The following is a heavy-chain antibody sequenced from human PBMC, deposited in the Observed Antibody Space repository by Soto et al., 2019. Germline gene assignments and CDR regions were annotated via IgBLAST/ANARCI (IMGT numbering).Heavy chain of an antibody. J-gene: IGHJ5*02. V-gene: IGHV3-21*01. Sequence: EVQLVESGGGLVKPGGSLRLSCAASGFTFSSHYMNWVRQAPGKGLEWVASISVRSAYIYYADSVSGRFTISRDDAKNSLYLQMNSLRVEDTAVYYCARDWDTAMVTPAFDPWGHGILVTVSS. CDR3: ARDWDTAMVTPAFDP. D-gene: IGHD5-18*01. CDR1: GFTFSSHY. CDR2: ISVRSAYI.